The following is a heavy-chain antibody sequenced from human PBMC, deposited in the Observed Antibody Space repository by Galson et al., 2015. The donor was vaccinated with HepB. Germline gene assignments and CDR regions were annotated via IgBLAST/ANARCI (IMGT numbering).Heavy chain of an antibody. D-gene: IGHD6-13*01. CDR1: GFTVSSNY. CDR2: IYSGGST. CDR3: ERDAGIAAAGPDDPLWYFDL. V-gene: IGHV3-66*02. Sequence: SLRLSCAASGFTVSSNYMSWVRQAPGKGLEWVSVIYSGGSTYYADSVKGRFTISRDNSKNTLYLQMNSLRAEDTAVYYCERDAGIAAAGPDDPLWYFDLWGRGTLVTVSS. J-gene: IGHJ2*01.